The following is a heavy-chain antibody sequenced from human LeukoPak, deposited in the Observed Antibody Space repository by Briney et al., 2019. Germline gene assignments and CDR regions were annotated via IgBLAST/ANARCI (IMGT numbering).Heavy chain of an antibody. V-gene: IGHV1-8*01. CDR1: GYTFTSYD. Sequence: ASVKVSCKASGYTFTSYDINWVRQATEQGLEWMGWMNPNSGNTGYAQKFQGRVTMTRNTSISTAYMELSSLRSEDTAVYYCARGRVEIRFLEWLSVKDRHMDVWGKGTTVTVSS. CDR3: ARGRVEIRFLEWLSVKDRHMDV. J-gene: IGHJ6*03. CDR2: MNPNSGNT. D-gene: IGHD3-3*01.